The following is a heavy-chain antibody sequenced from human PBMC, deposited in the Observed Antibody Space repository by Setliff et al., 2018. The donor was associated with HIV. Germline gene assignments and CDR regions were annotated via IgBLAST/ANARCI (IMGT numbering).Heavy chain of an antibody. CDR2: IYHSGST. D-gene: IGHD2-15*01. CDR1: GYSISSGYY. J-gene: IGHJ5*02. CDR3: ARDLVLLDLDCSGGSCYDQNWFDP. Sequence: SETLSLTCAVSGYSISSGYYWGWIRQPPGKGLEWIGSIYHSGSTYYNPSLKSRVTISVDTSKNQFSLKLSSVTAADTAVYYCARDLVLLDLDCSGGSCYDQNWFDPWGQGTLVTVS. V-gene: IGHV4-38-2*02.